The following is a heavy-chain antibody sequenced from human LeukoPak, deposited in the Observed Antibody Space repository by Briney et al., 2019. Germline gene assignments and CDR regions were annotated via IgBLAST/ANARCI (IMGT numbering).Heavy chain of an antibody. CDR2: IYYSGST. J-gene: IGHJ4*02. Sequence: SENLSLNCTVSGGSISSYYWSWIRQPPGKGLEWIGYIYYSGSTNYNPSLKSRVTISVDTSKNQFSLKLSSVTAADTAVYYCARVPGYGDFVFDYWGQGTLVTVSS. D-gene: IGHD4-17*01. V-gene: IGHV4-59*01. CDR1: GGSISSYY. CDR3: ARVPGYGDFVFDY.